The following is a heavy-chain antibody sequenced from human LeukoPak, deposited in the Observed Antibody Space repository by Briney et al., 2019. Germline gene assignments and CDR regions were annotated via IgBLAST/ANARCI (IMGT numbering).Heavy chain of an antibody. D-gene: IGHD3-22*01. CDR3: ARGPSITMIVVVMDAFDI. J-gene: IGHJ3*02. V-gene: IGHV4-30-4*01. Sequence: SETLSLTCTVSGGSISSGDYYWSWIRQPPGKGLEWIGYIYYSGSTYYNPPLKSRVTISVDTSKNQFSLKLSSVTAADTAVYYCARGPSITMIVVVMDAFDIWGQGTMVTVSS. CDR2: IYYSGST. CDR1: GGSISSGDYY.